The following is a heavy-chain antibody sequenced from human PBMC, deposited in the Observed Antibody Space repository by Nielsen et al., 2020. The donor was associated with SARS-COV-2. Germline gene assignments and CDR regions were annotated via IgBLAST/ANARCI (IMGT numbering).Heavy chain of an antibody. CDR1: GGSISSYY. Sequence: SETLSLTCTVSGGSISSYYWSWIRQPPGKGLEWIGYIYYSGSTYYNPSLKSRVTISVDTSKNQFSLKLSSVTAADTAVYYCASGYCSGGSCYSGYFQHWGQGTLVTVSS. CDR2: IYYSGST. V-gene: IGHV4-59*06. D-gene: IGHD2-15*01. CDR3: ASGYCSGGSCYSGYFQH. J-gene: IGHJ1*01.